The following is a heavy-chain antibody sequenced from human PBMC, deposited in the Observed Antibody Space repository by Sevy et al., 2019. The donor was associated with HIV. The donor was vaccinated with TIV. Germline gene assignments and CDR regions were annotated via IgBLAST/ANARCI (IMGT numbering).Heavy chain of an antibody. D-gene: IGHD1-26*01. V-gene: IGHV1-58*01. Sequence: ASVKVSCKASGFTFTSSAVQWVRQARGQRLEWIGWIVVGSGNTNYAQKFQERVTITRDMSTSTAYMELSSLGSEDTAGYYCAADERELLKSDYYYYYYMDVWGKGTTVTVSS. J-gene: IGHJ6*03. CDR2: IVVGSGNT. CDR1: GFTFTSSA. CDR3: AADERELLKSDYYYYYYMDV.